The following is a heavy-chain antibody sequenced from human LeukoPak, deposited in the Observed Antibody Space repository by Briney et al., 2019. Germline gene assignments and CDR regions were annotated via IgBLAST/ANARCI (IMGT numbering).Heavy chain of an antibody. CDR1: GFTVSSNY. V-gene: IGHV3-53*04. CDR3: ARRFQCAGDCLDH. Sequence: PGGSLSLSCAASGFTVSSNYMSWVRQAPGKGLEWVSVIYSDDSPYYADSVKGRFTISRHTSKNTLYLQMNSLRAEDTAVYYCARRFQCAGDCLDHWGQGTLVTVSS. D-gene: IGHD2-21*02. J-gene: IGHJ4*02. CDR2: IYSDDSP.